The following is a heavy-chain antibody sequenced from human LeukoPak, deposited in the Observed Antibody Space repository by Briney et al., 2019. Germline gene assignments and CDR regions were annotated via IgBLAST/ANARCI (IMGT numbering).Heavy chain of an antibody. CDR1: GGSFSGYY. CDR2: INHSGST. D-gene: IGHD5-18*01. Sequence: SETLPLTCAVYGGSFSGYYWSWIRQPPGKGLEWIGEINHSGSTNYNPSLKSRVTISVDTSKNQFSLKLSSVTAADTAVYYCARRGRGYSYGYGPLRSFPLDYWGQGTLVTVSS. J-gene: IGHJ4*02. CDR3: ARRGRGYSYGYGPLRSFPLDY. V-gene: IGHV4-34*01.